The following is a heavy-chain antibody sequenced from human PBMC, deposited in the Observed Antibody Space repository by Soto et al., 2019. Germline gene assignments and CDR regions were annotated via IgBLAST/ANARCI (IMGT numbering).Heavy chain of an antibody. CDR3: ARAVAVAADFDY. Sequence: ASVKVSCKASGYTCTGYAMHWVRQAPGQRLEWMGWINAGNGNTKYSQKFQGRVTITRDTSASTAYMELSSLRSEDTAVYYCARAVAVAADFDYWGQGTLVTSPQ. V-gene: IGHV1-3*01. D-gene: IGHD6-19*01. CDR1: GYTCTGYA. J-gene: IGHJ4*02. CDR2: INAGNGNT.